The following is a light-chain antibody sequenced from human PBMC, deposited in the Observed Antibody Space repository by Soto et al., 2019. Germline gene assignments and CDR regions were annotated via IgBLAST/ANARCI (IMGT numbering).Light chain of an antibody. CDR1: KLGDKY. J-gene: IGLJ2*01. CDR2: QDS. Sequence: SYELTQPPSVPVSPGQTASITCSGDKLGDKYACWYQQKPGQSPVLVIYQDSKRPSGIPERYSGSNSGNTATLTISGTQAMDEADYYCQAWDSSTATVVFGGGTKLTVL. CDR3: QAWDSSTATVV. V-gene: IGLV3-1*01.